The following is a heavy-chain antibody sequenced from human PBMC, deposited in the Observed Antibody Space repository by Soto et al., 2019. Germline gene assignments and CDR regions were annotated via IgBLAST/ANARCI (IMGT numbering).Heavy chain of an antibody. J-gene: IGHJ3*02. Sequence: PGGSLRLSCAASGLTLSSYAMSWVRQAPGKGLEWVSAISGSGGSTYYADSVKGRFTISRDNSKNTLYLQMNSLRAEDTAVYYCSTTKAGTNTFGIWGQGTMVTVSS. CDR2: ISGSGGST. CDR3: STTKAGTNTFGI. V-gene: IGHV3-23*01. CDR1: GLTLSSYA. D-gene: IGHD1-7*01.